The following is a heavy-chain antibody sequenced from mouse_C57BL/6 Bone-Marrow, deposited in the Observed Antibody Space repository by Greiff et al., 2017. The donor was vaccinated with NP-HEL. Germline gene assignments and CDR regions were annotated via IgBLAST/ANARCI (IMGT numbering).Heavy chain of an antibody. CDR2: IWSGGST. J-gene: IGHJ2*01. CDR1: GFSLTSYG. Sequence: VQLVESGPGLVQPSQSLSITCTVSGFSLTSYGVHWVRQSPGKGLEWLGVIWSGGSTDYNAAFISRLSISKDNSQSQVFFKMNSLQADDTAIYYCARNVYYSKFFYYFDYWGQGTTLTVSS. D-gene: IGHD2-5*01. CDR3: ARNVYYSKFFYYFDY. V-gene: IGHV2-2*01.